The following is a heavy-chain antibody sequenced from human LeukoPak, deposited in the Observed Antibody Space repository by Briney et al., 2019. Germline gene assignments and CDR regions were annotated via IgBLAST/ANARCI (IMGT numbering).Heavy chain of an antibody. J-gene: IGHJ6*02. D-gene: IGHD6-13*01. Sequence: SETLSLTCTVSGGSISSYYWSWIRQPPGKGLEWIGYIYYSGSTNYNPSLKSRVTISVDTSKNQFSLKLSSVTAADTAVYYCVSHSSSWYKPYYYYGMDVWGQGTTVTVSS. V-gene: IGHV4-59*01. CDR1: GGSISSYY. CDR2: IYYSGST. CDR3: VSHSSSWYKPYYYYGMDV.